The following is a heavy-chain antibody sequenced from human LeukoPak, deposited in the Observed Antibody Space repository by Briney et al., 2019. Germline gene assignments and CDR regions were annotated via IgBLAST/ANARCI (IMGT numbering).Heavy chain of an antibody. D-gene: IGHD6-13*01. V-gene: IGHV4-4*07. Sequence: TLSLTCTVSGGSISSYYWSWIRQPAGKGLEWIGRIYTSGSTNYNPSLKSRVTMSVDTSKNQFSLKLSSVTAADTAVYYCARDYRDSSSWYNWFDPWGQGTLVTVSS. CDR1: GGSISSYY. CDR3: ARDYRDSSSWYNWFDP. J-gene: IGHJ5*02. CDR2: IYTSGST.